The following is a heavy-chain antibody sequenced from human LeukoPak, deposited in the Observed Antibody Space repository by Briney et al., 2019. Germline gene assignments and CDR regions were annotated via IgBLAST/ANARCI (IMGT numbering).Heavy chain of an antibody. D-gene: IGHD6-6*01. V-gene: IGHV4-30-4*01. CDR2: IYYSGST. CDR3: ARDRSRGYSSSLDY. J-gene: IGHJ4*02. CDR1: GGSISSGDYY. Sequence: SETLSLTCPVSGGSISSGDYYWSWIRQPPGKGLEWIGYIYYSGSTYYNPSLKSRVTISVDTSKNQFSLKLSSVTAADTAVYYCARDRSRGYSSSLDYWGQGTLVTVSS.